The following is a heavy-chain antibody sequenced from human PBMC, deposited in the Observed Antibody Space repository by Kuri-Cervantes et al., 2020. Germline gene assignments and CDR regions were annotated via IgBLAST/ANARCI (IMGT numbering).Heavy chain of an antibody. V-gene: IGHV4-59*08. CDR1: GGSISDYY. Sequence: SETLSLTCTVSGGSISDYYWSWIRQPPGNGLEWIGYIYYSGSANYNPSLKSRVTISVDTSKNQFSLKLSSVTAADTAVYYCARGARIRGRYFDWLTRYYFDYWGQGTLVTVSS. CDR2: IYYSGSA. CDR3: ARGARIRGRYFDWLTRYYFDY. D-gene: IGHD3-9*01. J-gene: IGHJ4*02.